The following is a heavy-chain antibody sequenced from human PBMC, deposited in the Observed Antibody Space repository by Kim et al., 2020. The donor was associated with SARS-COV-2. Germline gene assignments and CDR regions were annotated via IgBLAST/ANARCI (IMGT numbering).Heavy chain of an antibody. CDR1: GFTFSSYA. V-gene: IGHV3-23*01. CDR2: ISGSGGST. CDR3: AKGSVASLRGCFDY. D-gene: IGHD6-19*01. J-gene: IGHJ4*02. Sequence: GGSLRLSCAASGFTFSSYAMSWVRQAPGKGLEWVSAISGSGGSTYYADSVKGRFTISRDNSKNTLYVQMNSLRAEDTAVYYCAKGSVASLRGCFDYWGQGTLVTVSS.